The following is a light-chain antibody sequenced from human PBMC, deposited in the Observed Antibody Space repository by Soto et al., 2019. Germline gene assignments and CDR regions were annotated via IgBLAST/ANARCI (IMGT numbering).Light chain of an antibody. V-gene: IGKV3-15*01. J-gene: IGKJ4*01. CDR1: QSVSSY. CDR2: GAS. Sequence: EIVLTQSPATLSLSPGERATLSCRASQSVSSYLAWYQQKPGQAPRLLIYGASTRATGIPARFSGSGSGTEFTLTISSLQSEHLGVYYCQQDSSWPLTFGGGTKVDIK. CDR3: QQDSSWPLT.